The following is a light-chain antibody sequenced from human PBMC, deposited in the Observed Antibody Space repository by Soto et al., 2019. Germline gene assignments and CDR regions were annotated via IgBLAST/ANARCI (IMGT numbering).Light chain of an antibody. CDR2: DAS. J-gene: IGKJ3*01. Sequence: EIVLTQSPATLSLSPGERATLSCRASQSVSSYLAWYQQKPGQAPRLLIYDASNRATGIPARFSGSGSGTDCTLTISSLEPEDCAVCYCQQRSNWSLFTFGPGTKVDIK. V-gene: IGKV3-11*01. CDR1: QSVSSY. CDR3: QQRSNWSLFT.